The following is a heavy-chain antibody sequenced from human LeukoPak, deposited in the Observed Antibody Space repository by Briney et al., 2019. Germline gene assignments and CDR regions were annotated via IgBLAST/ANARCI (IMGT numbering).Heavy chain of an antibody. CDR3: ISGCQWNY. J-gene: IGHJ4*02. Sequence: GGSLRLSCVASGFNFNKFWMSWVRQAPGKGLEWVANIMQDGSARYYVDSVKGRFTISRDNAKNSVYLQMNSLRVEDTAVYYCISGCQWNYWGQGTLVTVSS. CDR1: GFNFNKFW. V-gene: IGHV3-7*03. D-gene: IGHD3-22*01. CDR2: IMQDGSAR.